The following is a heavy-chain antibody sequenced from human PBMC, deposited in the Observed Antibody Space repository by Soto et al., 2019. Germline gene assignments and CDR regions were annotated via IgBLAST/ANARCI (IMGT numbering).Heavy chain of an antibody. CDR2: INAGNGNT. V-gene: IGHV1-3*01. J-gene: IGHJ5*02. CDR3: ARDLDYGDAQDWFDP. D-gene: IGHD4-17*01. Sequence: QRLEWMGWINAGNGNTKYSQKFQGRVTITRDTSASTAYMELSSLRSEDTAVYYCARDLDYGDAQDWFDPWGQGTLVTVSS.